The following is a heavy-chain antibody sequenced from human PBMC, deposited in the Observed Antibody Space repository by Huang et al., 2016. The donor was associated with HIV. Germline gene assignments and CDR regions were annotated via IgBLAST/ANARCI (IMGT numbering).Heavy chain of an antibody. D-gene: IGHD1-26*01. J-gene: IGHJ4*02. CDR1: GFSFSTYG. CDR3: AKDGADEEWDIDY. CDR2: ISYDGSNK. Sequence: VQLVESGGGVVQPGRSLRLACAASGFSFSTYGLHWVRQAPGKGLEWVAVISYDGSNKYYAHSVKGRFTISRDTSENKVHLQMNSLRHEDTAVYYCAKDGADEEWDIDYWGQGTLVTVSS. V-gene: IGHV3-30*18.